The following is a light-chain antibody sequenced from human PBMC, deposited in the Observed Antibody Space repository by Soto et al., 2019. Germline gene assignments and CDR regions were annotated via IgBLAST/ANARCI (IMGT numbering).Light chain of an antibody. V-gene: IGLV2-23*01. J-gene: IGLJ3*02. CDR3: CSYAGSSTWV. CDR1: SSDVGNYNL. CDR2: EGS. Sequence: QSALTQPASVSGSPGQSITFSCTGTSSDVGNYNLVSWYQHHPGKAPKLILYEGSKRPSGISNRFSGSKSGNTASLTISGLQAADEANYYCCSYAGSSTWVFGGGTKGTVL.